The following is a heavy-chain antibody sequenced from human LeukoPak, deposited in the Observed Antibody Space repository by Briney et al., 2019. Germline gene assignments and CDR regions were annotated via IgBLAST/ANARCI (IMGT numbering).Heavy chain of an antibody. CDR1: GFKFSSYS. J-gene: IGHJ4*02. D-gene: IGHD2-21*01. Sequence: GGSLRLSCLPSGFKFSSYSMNWVRQAPGKGLEWVSSISPSGNYMHFADSVKGRFTVSRDNAHSTLYLQMSSLQVQDTALYYCVRDETGGEVYKYWGQGTLITVSS. V-gene: IGHV3-21*06. CDR2: ISPSGNYM. CDR3: VRDETGGEVYKY.